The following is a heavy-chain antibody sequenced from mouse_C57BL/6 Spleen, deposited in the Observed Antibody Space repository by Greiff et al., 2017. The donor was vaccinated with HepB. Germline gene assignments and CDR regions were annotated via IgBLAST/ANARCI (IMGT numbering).Heavy chain of an antibody. J-gene: IGHJ2*01. Sequence: VQLQQSGAELVRPGTSVKMSCKASGYTFTNYWIGWAKQRPGHGLEWIGDIYPGGGYTNYNEKVKGKATLTADKSSSTAYMQFSSLTSEDSAIYYCARYYGSRGDYFDYWGQGTTLTVSS. CDR1: GYTFTNYW. D-gene: IGHD1-1*01. V-gene: IGHV1-63*01. CDR3: ARYYGSRGDYFDY. CDR2: IYPGGGYT.